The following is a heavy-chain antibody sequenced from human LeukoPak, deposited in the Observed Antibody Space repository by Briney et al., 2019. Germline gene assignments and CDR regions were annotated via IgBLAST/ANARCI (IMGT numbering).Heavy chain of an antibody. CDR2: IYYSGST. J-gene: IGHJ4*02. CDR1: GGSISSSSYY. D-gene: IGHD1-26*01. V-gene: IGHV4-39*01. CDR3: AAGGSGSYSVDY. Sequence: PSETLSLTCTVSGGSISSSSYYWGWIRQPPGKGLEWIGSIYYSGSTYYNPSLKSRVTISVDTSKNQFSLKLSSVTAADTAVYYCAAGGSGSYSVDYWGQGTLVTVSS.